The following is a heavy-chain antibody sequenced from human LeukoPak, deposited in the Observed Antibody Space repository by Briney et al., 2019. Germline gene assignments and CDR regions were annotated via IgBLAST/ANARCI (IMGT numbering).Heavy chain of an antibody. CDR1: GYILSSYN. CDR3: ARGGIVVVPPDISHHEALHI. CDR2: INPSGGDT. D-gene: IGHD2-2*01. Sequence: GASVKVSCKASGYILSSYNMHWVRQAPGQGLEWLGIINPSGGDTKYAQKFQGRVTITADESTSTAYMALSTLRSEDTAVYYCARGGIVVVPPDISHHEALHIWGQGTMVTVSS. J-gene: IGHJ3*02. V-gene: IGHV1-46*01.